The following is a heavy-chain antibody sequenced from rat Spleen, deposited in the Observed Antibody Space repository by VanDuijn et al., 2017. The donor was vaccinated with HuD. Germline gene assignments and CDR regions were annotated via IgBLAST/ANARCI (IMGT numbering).Heavy chain of an antibody. CDR3: ARGGFFRY. CDR2: ITNASGRT. D-gene: IGHD1-6*01. Sequence: EVQLVESGGGIVQPGGSLKLSCVASGFTFNNYWMTWLRQAPGKGLEWVASITNASGRTYYPDSVKGRFTISRDTAKNTLYLQMNSLRSEDTATYYFARGGFFRYWGQGVMVTVSS. J-gene: IGHJ2*01. CDR1: GFTFNNYW. V-gene: IGHV5-31*01.